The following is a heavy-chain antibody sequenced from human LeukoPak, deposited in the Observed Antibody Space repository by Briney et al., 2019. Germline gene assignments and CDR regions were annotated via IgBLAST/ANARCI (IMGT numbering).Heavy chain of an antibody. D-gene: IGHD4-17*01. CDR1: GGSFSGYY. Sequence: SETLSLTCAVYGGSFSGYYWSWIRQPPGKGLEWIGEINHSGSTNYNPSLKSRVTISVDTSKNQFSLKLSSVTAADTAIYYCARDGDYADYKDYWGQGILVTVSS. V-gene: IGHV4-34*01. CDR3: ARDGDYADYKDY. CDR2: INHSGST. J-gene: IGHJ4*02.